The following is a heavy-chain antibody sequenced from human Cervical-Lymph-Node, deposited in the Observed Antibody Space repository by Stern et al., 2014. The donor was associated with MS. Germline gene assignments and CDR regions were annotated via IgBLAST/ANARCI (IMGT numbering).Heavy chain of an antibody. D-gene: IGHD1-14*01. Sequence: VQLVQSGAELIRPGESLKISCKGSGFKFSIYWIAWVRQMAGKGLEGMVIFYPGDSETRYSPPFQVQVTMSADKSTSTAYLQCSSLNASDTAMYFCSRQTTAWASDVWGQGTLVTVSS. V-gene: IGHV5-51*01. J-gene: IGHJ4*02. CDR3: SRQTTAWASDV. CDR1: GFKFSIYW. CDR2: FYPGDSET.